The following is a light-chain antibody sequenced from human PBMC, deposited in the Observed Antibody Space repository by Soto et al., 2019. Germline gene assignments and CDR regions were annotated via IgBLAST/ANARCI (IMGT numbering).Light chain of an antibody. CDR1: NSNIGNNY. J-gene: IGLJ2*01. CDR2: DNH. CDR3: GTWDNSLSAMV. V-gene: IGLV1-51*01. Sequence: QSVLTQPPSVSAAPGQKVTISCSGSNSNIGNNYVSWYQHLPGTAPKLLIYDNHKRPSGIPDRFSGSKSVTSATLGITGLQTRDEADYYCGTWDNSLSAMVFGGGTKLTVL.